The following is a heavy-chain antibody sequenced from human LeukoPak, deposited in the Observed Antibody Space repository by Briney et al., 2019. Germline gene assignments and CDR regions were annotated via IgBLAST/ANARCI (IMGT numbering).Heavy chain of an antibody. Sequence: PSETLSLTCAVSGGSISSSNWWSWVRQPPGKGLEWIGEIYHSGSTNYNPSLKSRVTISVDKSKNQFSLKLSSVTAADTAVYYCARGADYYDSSGYLNWFDPWGQGTLVTVSS. CDR1: GGSISSSNW. CDR3: ARGADYYDSSGYLNWFDP. CDR2: IYHSGST. V-gene: IGHV4-4*02. J-gene: IGHJ5*02. D-gene: IGHD3-22*01.